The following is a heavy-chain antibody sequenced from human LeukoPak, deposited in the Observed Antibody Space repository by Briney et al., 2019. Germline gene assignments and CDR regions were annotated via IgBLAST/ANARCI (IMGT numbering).Heavy chain of an antibody. J-gene: IGHJ5*02. CDR1: GYTFTSYD. V-gene: IGHV1-46*01. D-gene: IGHD3-10*01. Sequence: ASVKVSCKASGYTFTSYDITWVRQAPGQGLEWMGIINPSGGSTSYAQKFQGRVTMTRDMSTSTVYMELSSLRSEDTAVYYCARGRRGLWSGEDHYNWFDPWGQGTLVTVSS. CDR2: INPSGGST. CDR3: ARGRRGLWSGEDHYNWFDP.